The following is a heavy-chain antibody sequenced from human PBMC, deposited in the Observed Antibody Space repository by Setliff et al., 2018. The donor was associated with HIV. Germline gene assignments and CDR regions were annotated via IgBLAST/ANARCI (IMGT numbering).Heavy chain of an antibody. V-gene: IGHV4-34*01. D-gene: IGHD1-1*01. CDR3: ARTPSSTYFYDNDRYNWFFDH. CDR2: INHSGTT. CDR1: GGSFSANY. J-gene: IGHJ4*02. Sequence: PSETLSLTCAVYGGSFSANYWTWIRQPPGKGPEWIGEINHSGTTNYRPSLRSRATISVDTSKNQFSLKLTSVTAADTAVYYCARTPSSTYFYDNDRYNWFFDHWGQGTPVTVSS.